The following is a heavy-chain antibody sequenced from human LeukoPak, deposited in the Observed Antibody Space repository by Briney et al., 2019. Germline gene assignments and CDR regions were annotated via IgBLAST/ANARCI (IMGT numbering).Heavy chain of an antibody. Sequence: ASVKVSCKASGYTFTSYYMHWVRQAPGQGLEWMGWINPSGGSTSYAQKFQGRVTMTRDTSTSTVYMELSSLRSEDTAVYYCAREAEDIVVVPAAMGVDYWGQGTLVTVSS. J-gene: IGHJ4*02. V-gene: IGHV1-46*01. D-gene: IGHD2-2*01. CDR2: INPSGGST. CDR3: AREAEDIVVVPAAMGVDY. CDR1: GYTFTSYY.